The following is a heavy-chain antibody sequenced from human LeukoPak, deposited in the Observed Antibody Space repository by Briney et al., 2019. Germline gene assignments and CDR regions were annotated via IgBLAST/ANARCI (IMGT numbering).Heavy chain of an antibody. J-gene: IGHJ4*02. Sequence: GESLKISCKGSGYSFTRYWIGWVRQMPGRGLEWMGIVYPDDSDARYSPSFQGQVCISADKSISTAYLRWSSLKASDTAIYYCARRDISGHYHFDYWGQGTLVTVSS. V-gene: IGHV5-51*01. D-gene: IGHD3-22*01. CDR1: GYSFTRYW. CDR3: ARRDISGHYHFDY. CDR2: VYPDDSDA.